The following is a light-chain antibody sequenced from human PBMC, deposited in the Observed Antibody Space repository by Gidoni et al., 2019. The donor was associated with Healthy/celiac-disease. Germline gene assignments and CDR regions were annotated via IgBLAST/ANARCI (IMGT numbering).Light chain of an antibody. V-gene: IGKV1-33*01. Sequence: DIQMTQSPSSLSASVGDRVTITCQASQAISNYLNWYQQKPGQAPKLLIYYASNLETGVPSRFSGSGSGTDFTFTISSLQPEDIATYYCQQYDNLPFTFGPGTKVDIK. J-gene: IGKJ3*01. CDR1: QAISNY. CDR3: QQYDNLPFT. CDR2: YAS.